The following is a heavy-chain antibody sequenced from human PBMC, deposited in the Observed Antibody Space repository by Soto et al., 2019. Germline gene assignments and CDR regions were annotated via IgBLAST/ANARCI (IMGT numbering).Heavy chain of an antibody. CDR1: GYTFTSYG. CDR3: ARHYSSSQVYYYYYYMDV. J-gene: IGHJ6*03. D-gene: IGHD6-6*01. CDR2: ISAYNGNT. Sequence: ASVKVSCKASGYTFTSYGISWVRQAPGQGLEWMGWISAYNGNTNYAQKLQGRVTMTTDTSTSTAYMELRSLRSDDTAVYYCARHYSSSQVYYYYYYMDVWGKGTTVTVSS. V-gene: IGHV1-18*01.